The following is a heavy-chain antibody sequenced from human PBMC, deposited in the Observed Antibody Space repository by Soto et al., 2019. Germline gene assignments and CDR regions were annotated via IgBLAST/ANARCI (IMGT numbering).Heavy chain of an antibody. CDR1: GYSFTSYW. Sequence: GESLKISCKGSGYSFTSYWIGWVRQMPGKGLEWMGIIYPGDSDTRYSPSFQGQVTISADKSISTAYLQWSSLKASDTAMYYCARMFVGSGYCSSTSCYSGTPETKLYWFDPWGQGTLVTVSS. D-gene: IGHD2-2*01. CDR2: IYPGDSDT. V-gene: IGHV5-51*01. CDR3: ARMFVGSGYCSSTSCYSGTPETKLYWFDP. J-gene: IGHJ5*02.